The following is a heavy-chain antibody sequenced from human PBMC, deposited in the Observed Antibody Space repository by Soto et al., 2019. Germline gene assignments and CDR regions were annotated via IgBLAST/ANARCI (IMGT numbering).Heavy chain of an antibody. CDR1: GFTFSSYG. D-gene: IGHD2-2*01. Sequence: QVQLVESGGVVVQPGRSLRLSCAASGFTFSSYGMHWVRQAPGKGLEWVAVISYDGSNKYYADSVKGRFTISRDNSKNTLYLQMNSLRAEDTTVYYCAKGGIVLVPAVDACDIWGQGTMVTVSS. CDR2: ISYDGSNK. CDR3: AKGGIVLVPAVDACDI. J-gene: IGHJ3*02. V-gene: IGHV3-30*18.